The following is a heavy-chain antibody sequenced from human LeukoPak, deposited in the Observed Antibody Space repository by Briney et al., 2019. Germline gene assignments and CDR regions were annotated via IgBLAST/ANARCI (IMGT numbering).Heavy chain of an antibody. Sequence: PSQTLSLTCTVSGGSISSGGYYWSWIRQHPGKGLEWIGYIYYSGSTYYNPSLKSRVTISVDTSKNQFSLKLSSVTAADTAVYYCARVTVVNFYYFDYWGQGTLVTVSS. CDR2: IYYSGST. D-gene: IGHD4-23*01. CDR3: ARVTVVNFYYFDY. V-gene: IGHV4-31*03. J-gene: IGHJ4*02. CDR1: GGSISSGGYY.